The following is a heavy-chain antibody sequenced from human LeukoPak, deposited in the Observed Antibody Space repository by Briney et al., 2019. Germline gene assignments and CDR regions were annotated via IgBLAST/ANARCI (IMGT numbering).Heavy chain of an antibody. CDR2: IYYSGST. Sequence: SETLSLTCTVSGGSISSYYWSWIRQPPGKGLEWIGYIYYSGSTNYNPSLKSRVTISVDTSKNQFSLKLSSVTAADTAVYYCAISITGTTPWFEYWGQGTLVTVSS. J-gene: IGHJ4*02. V-gene: IGHV4-59*01. CDR1: GGSISSYY. D-gene: IGHD1-7*01. CDR3: AISITGTTPWFEY.